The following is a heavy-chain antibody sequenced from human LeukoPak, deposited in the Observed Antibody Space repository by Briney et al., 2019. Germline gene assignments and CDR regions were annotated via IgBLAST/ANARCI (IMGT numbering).Heavy chain of an antibody. CDR3: ARETQYCSSTSCYSWFDP. Sequence: SETLSLTCTVSGGSISSYYWSWIRQPAGKGLEWIGRIYTSGSTNYNPSLKSRVTMSVDTSKNQFSLKLRSVTAADTAVYYCARETQYCSSTSCYSWFDPWGQGTLVTVSS. V-gene: IGHV4-4*07. CDR1: GGSISSYY. J-gene: IGHJ5*02. CDR2: IYTSGST. D-gene: IGHD2-2*01.